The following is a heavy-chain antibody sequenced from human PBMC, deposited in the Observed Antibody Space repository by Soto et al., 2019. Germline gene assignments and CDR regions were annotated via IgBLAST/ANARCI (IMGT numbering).Heavy chain of an antibody. J-gene: IGHJ6*02. CDR3: ARDRGYDILTGYYSYYYYGMDV. Sequence: ASVKVSCKASGYTFTSYYMHWVRQAPGQGLEWMGIINPSGGSTSYAQKFQGRVTMTRDTSTSTVYKEQSSLRSEDKAVYYCARDRGYDILTGYYSYYYYGMDVWGQGTTVTVSS. V-gene: IGHV1-46*01. CDR2: INPSGGST. CDR1: GYTFTSYY. D-gene: IGHD3-9*01.